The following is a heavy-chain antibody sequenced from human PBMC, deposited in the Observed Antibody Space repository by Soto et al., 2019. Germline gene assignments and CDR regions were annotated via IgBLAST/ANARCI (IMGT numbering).Heavy chain of an antibody. CDR1: GFTFSSYG. D-gene: IGHD6-13*01. J-gene: IGHJ4*02. CDR3: ARGVSSTLYRFDY. Sequence: GGSLRLSCAASGFTFSSYGMHWVRQAPGKGLEWVAVIWYDGSNKYYADSVKGRFTISRDNSKNTLYLQMNSLRAEDTAVYYCARGVSSTLYRFDYWGQGTLVTVSS. CDR2: IWYDGSNK. V-gene: IGHV3-33*01.